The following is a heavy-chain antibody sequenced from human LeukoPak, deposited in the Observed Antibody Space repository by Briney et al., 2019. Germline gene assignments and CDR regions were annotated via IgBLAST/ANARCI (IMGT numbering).Heavy chain of an antibody. D-gene: IGHD3-22*01. CDR3: ARAGDSSGYSDY. CDR1: GGSISSYY. V-gene: IGHV4-59*12. CDR2: IYYSGST. J-gene: IGHJ4*02. Sequence: SETLSLTCTVSGGSISSYYWSWIRQPPGKGLEWNGYIYYSGSTNYNPSLKSRVTISVDTSRNQFSLKLSSVTAADTAMYHCARAGDSSGYSDYWGQGTLVTVSS.